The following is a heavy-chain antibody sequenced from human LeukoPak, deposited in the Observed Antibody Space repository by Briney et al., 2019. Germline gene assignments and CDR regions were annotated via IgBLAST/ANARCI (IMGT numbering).Heavy chain of an antibody. J-gene: IGHJ4*02. CDR3: ASTPIGSGSYYNEDY. V-gene: IGHV4-59*08. CDR1: GGSISSYY. D-gene: IGHD3-10*01. CDR2: IYYSGST. Sequence: SETLSLTCTVSGGSISSYYWSWIRQPPGKGLEWIGYIYYSGSTNYNPSLKSRVTISVDTSKNQFSLKLSSVTAADTAVYYCASTPIGSGSYYNEDYWGQGTLVTVSS.